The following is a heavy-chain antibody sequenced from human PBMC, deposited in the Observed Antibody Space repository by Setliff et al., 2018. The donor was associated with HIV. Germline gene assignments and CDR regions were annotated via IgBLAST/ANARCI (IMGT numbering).Heavy chain of an antibody. D-gene: IGHD3-10*01. J-gene: IGHJ4*02. CDR1: GYSISSGYY. V-gene: IGHV4-38-2*01. CDR3: ARNRVPSSL. CDR2: IYHSGST. Sequence: PSETLFLTCAVSGYSISSGYYWGWIRQPPGKGLEWIGSIYHSGSTNYNPSLMSRVTISLDTPKNQFSLKLNSVIAADTAVYYCARNRVPSSLWGQGTLVTVSS.